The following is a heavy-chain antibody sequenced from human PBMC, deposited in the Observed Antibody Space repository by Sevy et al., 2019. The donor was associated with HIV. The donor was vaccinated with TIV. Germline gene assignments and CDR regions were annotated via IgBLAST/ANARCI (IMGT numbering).Heavy chain of an antibody. CDR3: ARLCLYYYDRSGYYTTGHAFDI. D-gene: IGHD3-22*01. CDR1: GFSVSNSY. V-gene: IGHV3-53*01. CDR2: IYSGDST. Sequence: GGSLRLSCAASGFSVSNSYMSWVRQAPGKGLQWVSVIYSGDSTYYTDSVKGRFTISRDNSKNTLYLQMNSLRAEDTGVYHCARLCLYYYDRSGYYTTGHAFDIWGQGTMVTVSS. J-gene: IGHJ3*02.